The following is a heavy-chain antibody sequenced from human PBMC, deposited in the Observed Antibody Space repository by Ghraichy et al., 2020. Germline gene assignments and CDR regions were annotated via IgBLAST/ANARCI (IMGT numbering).Heavy chain of an antibody. CDR1: GFTFSNAW. CDR3: TTGAPRHPLRSMYYFDY. D-gene: IGHD2/OR15-2a*01. V-gene: IGHV3-15*01. J-gene: IGHJ4*02. Sequence: GSLRLSCAASGFTFSNAWMSWVRQAPGKGLEWVGRIKSKTDGGTTDYAAPVKGRFTISRDDSKNTLYLQMNSLKTEDTAVYYCTTGAPRHPLRSMYYFDYWGQGTLVTVSS. CDR2: IKSKTDGGTT.